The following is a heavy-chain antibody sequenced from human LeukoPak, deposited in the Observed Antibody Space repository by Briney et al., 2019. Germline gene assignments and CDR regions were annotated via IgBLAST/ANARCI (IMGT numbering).Heavy chain of an antibody. CDR1: GYTFTSYY. V-gene: IGHV1-46*01. Sequence: EASVKVSCKASGYTFTSYYMHWVRQAPGQGLEWMGIINPSGGSTSYAQKFQGRVTMTRDTSTSTVYMELSSLRSEDTAVFYCARDSSSWYYFDYWGQETLVTASS. D-gene: IGHD6-13*01. J-gene: IGHJ4*02. CDR2: INPSGGST. CDR3: ARDSSSWYYFDY.